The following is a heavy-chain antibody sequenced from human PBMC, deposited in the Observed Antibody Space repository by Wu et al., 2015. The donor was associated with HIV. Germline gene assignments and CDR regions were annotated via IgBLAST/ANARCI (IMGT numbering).Heavy chain of an antibody. Sequence: VQLVESGGGLVQPGRSLRLSCATSGFTFAAYAINWVRQAPGKGLEWVGFVRSTAYGGTSDYAASVRGRFLISRDDSKSIAYLQMNSLKTEDTGMYYCARDILGSQSVEWYYGVDVWDQGP. CDR3: ARDILGSQSVEWYYGVDV. CDR1: GFTFAAYA. CDR2: VRSTAYGGTS. V-gene: IGHV3-49*04. D-gene: IGHD1-26*01. J-gene: IGHJ6*02.